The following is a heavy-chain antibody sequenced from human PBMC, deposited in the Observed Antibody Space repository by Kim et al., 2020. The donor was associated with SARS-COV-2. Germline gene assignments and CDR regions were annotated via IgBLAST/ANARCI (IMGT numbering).Heavy chain of an antibody. D-gene: IGHD2-15*01. CDR2: MNPNSGNT. CDR3: ARGYLYCSGGSCYSAYFDY. V-gene: IGHV1-8*01. CDR1: GYTFTSYD. J-gene: IGHJ4*02. Sequence: ASVKVSCKASGYTFTSYDINWVRQATGQGLEWMGWMNPNSGNTGYAQKFQGRVTMTRNTSISTAYMELISLRSEDTAVYYCARGYLYCSGGSCYSAYFDYWGQGTLVTVSS.